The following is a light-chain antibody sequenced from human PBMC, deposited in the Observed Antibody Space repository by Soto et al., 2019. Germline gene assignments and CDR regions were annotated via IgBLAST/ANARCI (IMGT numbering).Light chain of an antibody. CDR3: QQYNGHSTWT. CDR2: GAS. J-gene: IGKJ1*01. CDR1: QSVSSN. V-gene: IGKV3D-15*01. Sequence: IVVTQSPAPLSVSPGERATLSCRASQSVSSNLAWYQQKPGQAPRLLIYGASSRATGIPDRFSGSGSGTDFTLTISSLQPDDFATYYCQQYNGHSTWTFGQGTKVDIK.